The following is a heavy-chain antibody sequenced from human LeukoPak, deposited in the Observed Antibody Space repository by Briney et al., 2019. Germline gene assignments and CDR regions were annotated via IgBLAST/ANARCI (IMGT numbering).Heavy chain of an antibody. CDR3: ATTTIRLGY. V-gene: IGHV4-39*07. J-gene: IGHJ4*02. D-gene: IGHD1-26*01. CDR1: GGSISIGTYY. CDR2: MYYRGST. Sequence: SETLSLTCTVSGGSISIGTYYWSWIRQPAGKGLEWIGSMYYRGSTYHNPSLKSRVTISVDTSKNQFSLKLSSVTAADTAVYYCATTTIRLGYWGQGTLVTVSS.